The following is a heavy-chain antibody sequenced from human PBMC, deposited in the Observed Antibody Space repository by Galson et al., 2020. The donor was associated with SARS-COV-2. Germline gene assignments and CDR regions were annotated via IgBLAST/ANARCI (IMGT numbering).Heavy chain of an antibody. CDR1: GGSISSGGYY. CDR2: IYYSGST. Sequence: ETSETLSLTYTVSGGSISSGGYYWRWIRQHPGKGLEWIGYIYYSGSTYYNPSLKRRVTISVDTSKNQFSLKLSSVTAADTAVYYCARVRTTMRVVVIASDAFDFWGQGTMVTVSS. D-gene: IGHD3-22*01. J-gene: IGHJ3*01. V-gene: IGHV4-31*03. CDR3: ARVRTTMRVVVIASDAFDF.